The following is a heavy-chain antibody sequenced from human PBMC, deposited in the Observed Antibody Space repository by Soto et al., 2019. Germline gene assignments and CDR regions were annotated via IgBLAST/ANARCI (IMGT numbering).Heavy chain of an antibody. J-gene: IGHJ4*02. D-gene: IGHD3-3*01. V-gene: IGHV3-30*03. CDR3: ASSSGDFGVVIGYYFDY. CDR2: ISYDGSNK. CDR1: GFTFSSYG. Sequence: QVQLVESGGGVVQPGRSLRLSCAASGFTFSSYGMHWVRQAPGKGLEWVAVISYDGSNKYYADSVKGRFTISRDNSKNTLYLQMNSLRAEDTAVYYCASSSGDFGVVIGYYFDYWGQGTLVTVSS.